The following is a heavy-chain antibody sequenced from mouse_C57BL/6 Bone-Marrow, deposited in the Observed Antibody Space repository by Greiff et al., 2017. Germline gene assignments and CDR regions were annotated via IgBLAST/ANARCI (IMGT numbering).Heavy chain of an antibody. CDR3: ARDPDYSYAMDY. V-gene: IGHV1-81*01. Sequence: VQLQQSGAELARPGASVKLSCKASGYTFTSYGISWVKQRTGQGLEWIGEIYPRSGNTYYNEKFKGKATLTADRSSSTAYMELRSLTSEDSAVYFCARDPDYSYAMDYWGQGTSVTVSS. D-gene: IGHD2-4*01. J-gene: IGHJ4*01. CDR2: IYPRSGNT. CDR1: GYTFTSYG.